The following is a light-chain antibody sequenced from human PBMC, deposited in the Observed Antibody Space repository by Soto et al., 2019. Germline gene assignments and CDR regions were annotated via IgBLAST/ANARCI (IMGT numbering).Light chain of an antibody. CDR1: SRDVGAHNY. V-gene: IGLV2-8*01. Sequence: QSVLTQPPSASGSPGQSVTISCTGTSRDVGAHNYVSWYQHHPGKAPKLIIYEVSKWPSGVPDRFSGSKSGNTASLTVSGLQAEEQADFYCCTSAGCSNRIFGGGTKLTVL. J-gene: IGLJ2*01. CDR3: CTSAGCSNRI. CDR2: EVS.